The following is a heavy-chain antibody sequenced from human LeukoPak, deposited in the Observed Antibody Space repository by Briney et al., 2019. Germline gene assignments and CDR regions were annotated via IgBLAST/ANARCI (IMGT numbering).Heavy chain of an antibody. V-gene: IGHV3-23*01. D-gene: IGHD3-10*01. CDR2: ISGSGGST. Sequence: GGSLRLSCAASGFTFSSYAMTWVRQAPGKGLDWVSAISGSGGSTYYADSVKGRFTISRDNSKNTLYLQMNSLRAEETAVYYCAKTSDYYGSGSYDYWGQGTLVTVSS. CDR1: GFTFSSYA. J-gene: IGHJ4*02. CDR3: AKTSDYYGSGSYDY.